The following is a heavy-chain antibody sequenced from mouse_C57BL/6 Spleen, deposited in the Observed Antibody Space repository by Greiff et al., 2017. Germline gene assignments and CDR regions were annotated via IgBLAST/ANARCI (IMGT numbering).Heavy chain of an antibody. CDR1: GYTFTGYW. J-gene: IGHJ2*01. Sequence: VQLQQSGAELMKPGASVKLSCKATGYTFTGYWIEWVKQRPGHGLEWIGEILPGSGSTNDNEKFKGKATFTADTSSNTAYMQLSSLTTEDSAIYYCARRAPYYFDYWGQGTTLTVSS. V-gene: IGHV1-9*01. CDR3: ARRAPYYFDY. CDR2: ILPGSGST. D-gene: IGHD3-1*01.